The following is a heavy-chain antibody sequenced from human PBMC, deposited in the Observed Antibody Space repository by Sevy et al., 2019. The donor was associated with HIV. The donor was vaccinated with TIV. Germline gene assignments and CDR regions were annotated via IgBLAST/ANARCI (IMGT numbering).Heavy chain of an antibody. J-gene: IGHJ5*02. D-gene: IGHD2-8*01. V-gene: IGHV3-7*01. CDR3: ARAFYCTKGVCYRVDP. CDR2: INQDAIKN. CDR1: GFTFRTYW. Sequence: GGSLRLSCAASGFTFRTYWMSWVRQAPGKGLEWVANINQDAIKNNYVDSVKGRFTVSRDNAKNLLYLQMNSLRAEDTAVYYCARAFYCTKGVCYRVDPWGQGTLVTVSS.